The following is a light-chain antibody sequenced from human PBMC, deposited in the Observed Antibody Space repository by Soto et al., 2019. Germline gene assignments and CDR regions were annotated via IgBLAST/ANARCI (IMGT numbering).Light chain of an antibody. V-gene: IGKV3-20*01. CDR2: GAS. J-gene: IGKJ1*01. Sequence: EIVLTQSPGTLSLSPGERATLSCRASQSVISTYLAWYQQKPGQAPRLLISGASTRATGVPDRFSGSGSGTDFTLTISRLEPEDFAVYYCQHYGASPWTFGQGTKVDI. CDR3: QHYGASPWT. CDR1: QSVISTY.